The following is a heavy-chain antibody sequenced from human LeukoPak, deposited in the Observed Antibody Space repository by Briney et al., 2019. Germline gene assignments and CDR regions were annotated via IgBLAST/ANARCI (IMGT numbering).Heavy chain of an antibody. CDR2: INHSGST. D-gene: IGHD3-22*01. J-gene: IGHJ4*02. CDR3: ASSSGYFPFDY. Sequence: SETLSLTCAVYGGSFSGYYWSWIRQPPGKGLEWIGEINHSGSTNYNPSPKGRVTISVGTSKNQFSLKLSSVTAADTAVYYCASSSGYFPFDYWGQGTLVTVSS. V-gene: IGHV4-34*01. CDR1: GGSFSGYY.